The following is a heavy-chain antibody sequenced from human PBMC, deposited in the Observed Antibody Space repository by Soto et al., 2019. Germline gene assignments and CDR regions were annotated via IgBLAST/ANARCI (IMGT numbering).Heavy chain of an antibody. V-gene: IGHV3-7*02. D-gene: IGHD3-22*01. CDR1: GFTFSSYW. CDR3: AKGSDTSGYYQLDY. Sequence: GGSLRLSCAASGFTFSSYWMSWVRQAPGKGLEWVANIKQDGTKKYYVDSVKGRFTISRDNSKNTLYLQMNSLRAEDTALYSCAKGSDTSGYYQLDYWGQGTLVTVSS. CDR2: IKQDGTKK. J-gene: IGHJ4*02.